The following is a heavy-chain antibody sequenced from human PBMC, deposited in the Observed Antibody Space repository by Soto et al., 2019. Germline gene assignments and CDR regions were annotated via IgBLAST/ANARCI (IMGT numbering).Heavy chain of an antibody. CDR2: ISTSSSYT. Sequence: QVQLVESGGGLVKPGGSLRLSCVASGFTFSDHYMTWIRQAPGKGLEWLSYISTSSSYTNYADSVKGRFTISRDNAMNSLYLHMNSLRAEDTAVYYCARLRLTGYFDYWGQGTLVTVSS. V-gene: IGHV3-11*05. CDR3: ARLRLTGYFDY. J-gene: IGHJ4*02. CDR1: GFTFSDHY.